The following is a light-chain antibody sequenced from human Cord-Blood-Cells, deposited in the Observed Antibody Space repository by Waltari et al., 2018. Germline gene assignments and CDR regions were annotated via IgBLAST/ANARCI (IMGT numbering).Light chain of an antibody. CDR1: QSLLHSNGYNY. CDR3: MQALQTPYT. V-gene: IGKV2-28*01. CDR2: LGS. J-gene: IGKJ2*01. Sequence: DIVMTQSPLSLPVTPGEPASISCRSSQSLLHSNGYNYLDWYLQKPGQSPQLLIYLGSTRAAGVPDRFSGSGSGTDFTLKISRMEAEDVGVYYCMQALQTPYTFGQGTKLEIK.